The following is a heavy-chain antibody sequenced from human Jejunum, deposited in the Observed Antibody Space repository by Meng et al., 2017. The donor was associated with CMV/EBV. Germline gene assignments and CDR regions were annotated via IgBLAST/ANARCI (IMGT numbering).Heavy chain of an antibody. CDR2: ISANTGTP. CDR3: ARGGNFDP. CDR1: GYTFSTDT. D-gene: IGHD2/OR15-2a*01. J-gene: IGHJ5*02. Sequence: QVSLVQAWSYLKKPGAPVRVSGKASGYTFSTDTRNWVRQAHGRGLEWMGWISANTGTPTYTQGFTGRFVFSLDTSVSTAYLQISSLKAEDTAVYYCARGGNFDPWGQGTLVTVSS. V-gene: IGHV7-4-1*02.